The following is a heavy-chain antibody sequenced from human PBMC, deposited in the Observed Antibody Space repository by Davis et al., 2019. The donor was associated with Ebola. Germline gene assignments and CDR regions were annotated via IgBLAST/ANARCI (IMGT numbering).Heavy chain of an antibody. CDR2: ISSSSSYI. V-gene: IGHV3-21*01. J-gene: IGHJ4*02. CDR1: GFTFSSYA. D-gene: IGHD4-17*01. Sequence: GESLKISCAASGFTFSSYAMSWVRQAPGKGLEWVSSISSSSSYIYYADSVKGRFTISRDNAKNSLYLQMNSLRAEDTAVYYCARSLGDSTVTNGMVNDYWGQGTLVTVSS. CDR3: ARSLGDSTVTNGMVNDY.